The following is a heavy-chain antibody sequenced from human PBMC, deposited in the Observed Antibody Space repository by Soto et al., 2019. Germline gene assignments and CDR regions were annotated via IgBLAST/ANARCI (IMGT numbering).Heavy chain of an antibody. V-gene: IGHV1-3*01. CDR2: INAGNGNT. CDR3: ARDLGVVVAAGPPDYDY. J-gene: IGHJ4*02. D-gene: IGHD2-15*01. CDR1: GYTFTSYA. Sequence: ASVKVSCKASGYTFTSYAMHWVRQAPGQRLEWMGWINAGNGNTKYSQKFQGRVTITRDTSASTAYMELSSLRSEDTAVYYCARDLGVVVAAGPPDYDYWGQGTLVTVSS.